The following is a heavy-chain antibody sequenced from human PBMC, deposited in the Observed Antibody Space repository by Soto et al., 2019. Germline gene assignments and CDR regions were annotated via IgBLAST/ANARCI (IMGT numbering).Heavy chain of an antibody. D-gene: IGHD3-3*01. CDR1: GFTVSPNY. V-gene: IGHV3-66*01. CDR3: ASALATRVVIVFDF. CDR2: INSGGGT. J-gene: IGHJ4*01. Sequence: EVQLVESGGGLVQPGGSLRLSCAASGFTVSPNYMSWVRQAPGKGLQWVSLINSGGGTNYADSVKGSFIISRDNSKTMLYLQMNSLTAEHTAVYYCASALATRVVIVFDFWAHVTLVTAAS.